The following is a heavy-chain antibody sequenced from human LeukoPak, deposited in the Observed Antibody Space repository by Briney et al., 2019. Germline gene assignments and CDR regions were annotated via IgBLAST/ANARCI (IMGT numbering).Heavy chain of an antibody. CDR3: ARVSERLLPSFKWFDP. CDR2: ISYDGSNK. Sequence: GGSLRLSCAASESTFSNYAMHWVRQAPGKGLEWVAVISYDGSNKYYADSVKGRFTISRDNSKNTLYLQMNSLRPEDTALYYCARVSERLLPSFKWFDPWGQGTLVTVSS. D-gene: IGHD2-21*02. J-gene: IGHJ5*02. CDR1: ESTFSNYA. V-gene: IGHV3-30-3*01.